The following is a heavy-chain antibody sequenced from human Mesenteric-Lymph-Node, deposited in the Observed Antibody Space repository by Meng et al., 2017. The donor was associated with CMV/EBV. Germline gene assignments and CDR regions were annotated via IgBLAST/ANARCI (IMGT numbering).Heavy chain of an antibody. V-gene: IGHV4-39*07. CDR1: GGSTSSSSYY. Sequence: GSLRLSCTVAGGSTSSSSYYWGWIRQPPGKGLEWIATIYYSGSTYYNPSLKNRVTILIDTSKNQFSLRLNSVTAADAAVYYCARDRGDMTTVTRADYWGQGTLVTVSS. CDR3: ARDRGDMTTVTRADY. CDR2: IYYSGST. J-gene: IGHJ4*02. D-gene: IGHD4-11*01.